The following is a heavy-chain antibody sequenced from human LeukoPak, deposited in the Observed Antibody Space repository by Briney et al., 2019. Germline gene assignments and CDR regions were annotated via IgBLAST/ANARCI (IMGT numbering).Heavy chain of an antibody. D-gene: IGHD3-10*01. CDR1: GGYSTNYQ. CDR2: IYSSRNI. J-gene: IGHJ5*01. Sequence: PSETLSLTCSVSGGYSTNYQWSWLRQSPEKGLEGLGYIYSSRNIKYNSSLKSRVTISVDTSKNQFSLKLSSVTAADTAVYYCARALYGEGSYPGFDSWGQGILVIVSS. V-gene: IGHV4-59*12. CDR3: ARALYGEGSYPGFDS.